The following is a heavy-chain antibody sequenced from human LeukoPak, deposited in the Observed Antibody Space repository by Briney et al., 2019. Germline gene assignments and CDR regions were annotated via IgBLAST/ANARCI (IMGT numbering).Heavy chain of an antibody. D-gene: IGHD3-22*01. J-gene: IGHJ4*02. Sequence: GSLRLSCAASGFTFSSYSMNWVRQAPGKGLEWVSYISSSSSTIYYADSVKGRFTISRDNAKNSLYLQMNSLRAEDTAVYYCARGDYYDSSGYRGYWGQGTLVTVSS. CDR2: ISSSSSTI. CDR1: GFTFSSYS. V-gene: IGHV3-48*01. CDR3: ARGDYYDSSGYRGY.